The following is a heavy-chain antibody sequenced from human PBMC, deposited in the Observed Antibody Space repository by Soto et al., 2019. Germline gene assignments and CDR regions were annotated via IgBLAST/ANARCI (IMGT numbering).Heavy chain of an antibody. J-gene: IGHJ3*02. Sequence: QLQLQESGPGLVKPSETLSLTCTVSGGSISSSSYYWGWIRQPPGKGLEWIGSIYYSGSTYYNPSLTSRGNICVDTAKKRLSLKLSSVTAADTAVYYCARRIYYDSSGYYAIYADDAFDIWGQGTMVTVSS. V-gene: IGHV4-39*01. CDR3: ARRIYYDSSGYYAIYADDAFDI. D-gene: IGHD3-22*01. CDR1: GGSISSSSYY. CDR2: IYYSGST.